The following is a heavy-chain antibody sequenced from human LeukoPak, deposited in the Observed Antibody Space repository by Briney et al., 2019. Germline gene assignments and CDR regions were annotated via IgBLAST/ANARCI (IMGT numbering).Heavy chain of an antibody. V-gene: IGHV2-5*02. Sequence: SGPTLANPTQTLTLTCNFSGFSLSTSGVGVAWIRQPPVKALEWLALIYWDDDKRYSPSPKSRLTITKDTSKNQVVLTMTNMYPVDTATYYCAHKSGRGGPNDYWGQGTPVTVSS. CDR2: IYWDDDK. J-gene: IGHJ4*02. CDR3: AHKSGRGGPNDY. D-gene: IGHD4-23*01. CDR1: GFSLSTSGVG.